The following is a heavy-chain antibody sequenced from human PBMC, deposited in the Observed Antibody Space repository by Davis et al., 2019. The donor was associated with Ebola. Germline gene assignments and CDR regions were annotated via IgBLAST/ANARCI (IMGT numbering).Heavy chain of an antibody. D-gene: IGHD3-10*01. CDR3: ARVSLLWFGELLYSAGPFDY. CDR1: GGSISSYY. CDR2: INHSGST. Sequence: SETLSLTCTVSGGSISSYYWSWIRQPPGKGLEWIGEINHSGSTNYNPSLKSRVTISVDTSKNQFSLKLSSVTAADTAVYYCARVSLLWFGELLYSAGPFDYWGQGTLVTVSS. V-gene: IGHV4-34*01. J-gene: IGHJ4*02.